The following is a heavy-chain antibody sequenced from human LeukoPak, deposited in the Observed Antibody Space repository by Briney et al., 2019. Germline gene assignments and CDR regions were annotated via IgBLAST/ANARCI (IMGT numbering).Heavy chain of an antibody. J-gene: IGHJ4*02. CDR2: IIPILGIA. D-gene: IGHD3-22*01. CDR3: ARGGYYYDSSGRDFDY. V-gene: IGHV1-69*04. Sequence: ASVKVSCKASGGTFSSYAISWVRQAPGQELEWMGRIIPILGIANYAQKFQGRVTITADKSTSTAYMELSSLRSEDTAVYYCARGGYYYDSSGRDFDYWGQGTLVTVSS. CDR1: GGTFSSYA.